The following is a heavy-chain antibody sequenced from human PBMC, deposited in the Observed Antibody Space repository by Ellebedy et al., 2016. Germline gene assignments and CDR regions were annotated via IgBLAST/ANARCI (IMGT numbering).Heavy chain of an antibody. CDR1: GYTFTGYY. CDR3: ARDESGVEMATINPEYFQH. V-gene: IGHV1-2*04. Sequence: ASVKVSXKASGYTFTGYYMHWVRQAPGQGLEWMGWINPNSGGTNYAQKFQGWVTMTRDTSISTAYMELSRLRSDDTAVYYCARDESGVEMATINPEYFQHWGQGTLVTVSS. J-gene: IGHJ1*01. D-gene: IGHD5-24*01. CDR2: INPNSGGT.